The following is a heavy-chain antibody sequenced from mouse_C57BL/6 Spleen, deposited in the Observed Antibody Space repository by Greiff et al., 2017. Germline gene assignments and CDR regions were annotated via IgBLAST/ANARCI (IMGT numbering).Heavy chain of an antibody. J-gene: IGHJ4*01. CDR1: GYAFTNYL. D-gene: IGHD5-1*01. CDR3: ARYLPSYAMGG. CDR2: INPGSGGT. Sequence: VQRVESGAELVRPGTSVKVSCKASGYAFTNYLIEWVKQRPGQGLEWIGVINPGSGGTNYNEKFKGKATLTADKSSSTAYMQLSSLTSEDSAVYFCARYLPSYAMGGWGNRTSVTVAS. V-gene: IGHV1-54*01.